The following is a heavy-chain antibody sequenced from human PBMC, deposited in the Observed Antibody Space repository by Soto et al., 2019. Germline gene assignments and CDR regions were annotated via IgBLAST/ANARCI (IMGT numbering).Heavy chain of an antibody. CDR1: GFTFSSYS. V-gene: IGHV3-23*01. CDR3: AAGRSGL. J-gene: IGHJ3*01. Sequence: GGSLRLSCSASGFTFSSYSMNWVRQAPGKGLEWVSSITTGGDSPYYADSVKGRFTISRDNSKNTLYLQMNSLRADDTAIYYCAAGRSGLWGQGTMVTVSS. D-gene: IGHD1-26*01. CDR2: ITTGGDSP.